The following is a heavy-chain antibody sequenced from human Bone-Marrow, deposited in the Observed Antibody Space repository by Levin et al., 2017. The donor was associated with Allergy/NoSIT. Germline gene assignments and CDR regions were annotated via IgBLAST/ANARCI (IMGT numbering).Heavy chain of an antibody. V-gene: IGHV4-34*01. J-gene: IGHJ6*02. Sequence: TTSETLSLTCAVSGGSFSDYVWIWIRQSPGKGPEWIGQINHSGFTDYNPSLKSRVTISLDTPKSQFSLRFRSVTAADAAKYYCARGGREAVWTKSILNYFYYGMDVWGQGTTVAVSS. CDR2: INHSGFT. CDR3: ARGGREAVWTKSILNYFYYGMDV. D-gene: IGHD1/OR15-1a*01. CDR1: GGSFSDYV.